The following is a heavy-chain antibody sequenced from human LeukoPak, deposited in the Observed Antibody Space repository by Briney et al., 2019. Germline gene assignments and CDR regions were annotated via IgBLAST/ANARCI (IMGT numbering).Heavy chain of an antibody. V-gene: IGHV3-15*01. J-gene: IGHJ4*02. D-gene: IGHD3-10*01. CDR3: TTEFDYYGSGSYRDY. CDR2: IKSKTDGGTT. Sequence: GGSLRLSCAASGFTFSNAWMSWVRQAPGKELEWVGRIKSKTDGGTTDYAAPVKGRFTISRDDSKNTLYLQMNSLKTEDTAVYYCTTEFDYYGSGSYRDYWGQGTLVTVSS. CDR1: GFTFSNAW.